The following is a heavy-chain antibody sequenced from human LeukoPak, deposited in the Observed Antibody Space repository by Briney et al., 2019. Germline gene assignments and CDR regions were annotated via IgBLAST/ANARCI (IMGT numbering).Heavy chain of an antibody. Sequence: QPGGSLRLSCAASGFTFSSYSMNWVRQAPGKGLEWVSYISSSSSTIYYADSVKGRFTISRDNAKNSLYLQMNSLRAEDTAVYYCAREYYDFWSGYRGAGAPRFDPWGQGTLVTVSS. V-gene: IGHV3-48*01. CDR2: ISSSSSTI. J-gene: IGHJ5*02. CDR3: AREYYDFWSGYRGAGAPRFDP. CDR1: GFTFSSYS. D-gene: IGHD3-3*01.